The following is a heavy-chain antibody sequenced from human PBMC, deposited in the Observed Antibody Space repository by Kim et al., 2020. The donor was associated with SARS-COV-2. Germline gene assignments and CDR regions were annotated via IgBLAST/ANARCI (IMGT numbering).Heavy chain of an antibody. V-gene: IGHV4-59*01. D-gene: IGHD3-10*01. CDR3: ARALWFGELLFGGRWFDP. J-gene: IGHJ5*02. Sequence: KSRVTISVDTSKNQFSLKLSSVTAADTAVYYCARALWFGELLFGGRWFDPWGQGTLVTVSS.